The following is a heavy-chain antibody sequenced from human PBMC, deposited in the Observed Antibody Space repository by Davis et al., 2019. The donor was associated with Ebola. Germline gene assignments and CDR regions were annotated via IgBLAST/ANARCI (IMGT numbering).Heavy chain of an antibody. D-gene: IGHD2-15*01. J-gene: IGHJ6*02. CDR2: INHSGST. V-gene: IGHV4-34*01. CDR3: ARQIYYYYYYGMDV. CDR1: GGSISSYY. Sequence: SETLSLTCTVSGGSISSYYWSWIRQPPGKGLEWIGEINHSGSTNYNPSLKSRVTISVDTSKNQFSLKLSSVTAADTAVYYCARQIYYYYYYGMDVWGQGTAVTVSS.